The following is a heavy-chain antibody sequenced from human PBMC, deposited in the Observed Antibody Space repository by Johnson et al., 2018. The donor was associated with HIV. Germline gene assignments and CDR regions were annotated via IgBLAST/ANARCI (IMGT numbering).Heavy chain of an antibody. CDR2: IYSGGST. J-gene: IGHJ3*02. V-gene: IGHV3-NL1*01. CDR3: ANLGDYSGINGFDI. CDR1: EFTFRTYW. Sequence: QVQLVESGGGVVQPGRSLRLSCAASEFTFRTYWMHWVRQAPGKGLVWVSVIYSGGSTYYADSVKGRFTISRDNSKNTLYLQINSLRAEDTAVYYCANLGDYSGINGFDIWGQGTMVTVSS. D-gene: IGHD4-23*01.